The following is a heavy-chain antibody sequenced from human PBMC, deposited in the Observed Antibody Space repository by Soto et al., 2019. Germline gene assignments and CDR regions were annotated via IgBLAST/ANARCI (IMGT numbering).Heavy chain of an antibody. J-gene: IGHJ4*02. Sequence: QVQLQESGPGLVKPSETLSLTCSVSGASISGYYWSWIRQPPGKPLEWIGYVYYAGSTNYNPFFKSRVTISVDTSKSQFSLRLSPVTTADTAVYYCARDRVKFGIDFWGQGNLVTVSS. CDR3: ARDRVKFGIDF. CDR1: GASISGYY. V-gene: IGHV4-59*01. CDR2: VYYAGST. D-gene: IGHD3-16*01.